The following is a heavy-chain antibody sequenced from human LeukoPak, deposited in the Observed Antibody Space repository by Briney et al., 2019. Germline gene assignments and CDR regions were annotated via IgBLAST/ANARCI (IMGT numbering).Heavy chain of an antibody. CDR3: ARWASSTMIVVVAPDWFDP. D-gene: IGHD3-22*01. Sequence: GESLRLSCAASGFTFSDYYMSWIRQAPGKGLEWVSYISSSGSTIYYADSVKGRFTISRDNAKNSLYLQMNSLRAEDTAVYYCARWASSTMIVVVAPDWFDPWGQGTLVTVSS. CDR1: GFTFSDYY. J-gene: IGHJ5*02. CDR2: ISSSGSTI. V-gene: IGHV3-11*01.